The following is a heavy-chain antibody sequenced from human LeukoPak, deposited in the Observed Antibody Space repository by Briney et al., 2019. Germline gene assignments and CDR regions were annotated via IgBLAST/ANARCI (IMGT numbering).Heavy chain of an antibody. Sequence: SVTVSCKASVGTFSSYAISWVRQAPEQGLAWMGRIIPILGIANYAQKFQGRVTITADKSTSTAYMELSSLRSEDTAVYYCARALDYYGSGSYYGMDVWGQGTTVTVSS. V-gene: IGHV1-69*04. CDR3: ARALDYYGSGSYYGMDV. D-gene: IGHD3-10*01. CDR2: IIPILGIA. J-gene: IGHJ6*02. CDR1: VGTFSSYA.